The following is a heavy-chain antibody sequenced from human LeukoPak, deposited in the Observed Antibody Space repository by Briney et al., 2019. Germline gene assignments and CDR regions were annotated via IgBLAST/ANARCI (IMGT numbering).Heavy chain of an antibody. Sequence: SETLSLTCTVSGGSISSSPYYWGWLRQPPGTGLEWLGSIYYSGSTYYNPSLKSRVTISVDTSKNHFSLKLSSVTAADTAVYFCARHVSPTYYFDYWGQGTLVTVSS. CDR1: GGSISSSPYY. CDR3: ARHVSPTYYFDY. CDR2: IYYSGST. D-gene: IGHD5/OR15-5a*01. V-gene: IGHV4-39*01. J-gene: IGHJ4*02.